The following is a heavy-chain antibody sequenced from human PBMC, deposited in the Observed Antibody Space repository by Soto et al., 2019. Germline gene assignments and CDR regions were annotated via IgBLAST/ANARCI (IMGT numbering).Heavy chain of an antibody. Sequence: GGSLRLSCAASGFTFSSYAMSWVRQAPGKGLEWVSAISGSGGSTYYADSVKGRFTISRDNSKNTLYLQMNSLRAEDTAVYYCAKGQLHRRHPIPYYFDYWGQGTLVTVSS. CDR3: AKGQLHRRHPIPYYFDY. CDR1: GFTFSSYA. D-gene: IGHD3-10*01. J-gene: IGHJ4*02. CDR2: ISGSGGST. V-gene: IGHV3-23*01.